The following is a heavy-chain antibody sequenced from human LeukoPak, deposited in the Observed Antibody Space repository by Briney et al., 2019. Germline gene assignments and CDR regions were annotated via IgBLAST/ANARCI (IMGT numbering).Heavy chain of an antibody. CDR3: ARTRSRHYYYYMDV. D-gene: IGHD2-2*01. V-gene: IGHV1-2*02. CDR2: INPNSGGT. Sequence: ASVKVSCKASGYTFTGYYMHWVRQAPGQGLEWMGWINPNSGGTNYAQKFQGRVTMTRDTSTSTVYMELSSLRSEDTAVYYCARTRSRHYYYYMDVWGKGTTVTVSS. CDR1: GYTFTGYY. J-gene: IGHJ6*03.